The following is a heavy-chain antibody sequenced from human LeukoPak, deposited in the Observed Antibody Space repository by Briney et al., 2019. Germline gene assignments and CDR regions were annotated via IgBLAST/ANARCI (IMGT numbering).Heavy chain of an antibody. V-gene: IGHV3-21*01. CDR1: GFTFSSYE. CDR2: ISSASTYM. D-gene: IGHD3-22*01. J-gene: IGHJ4*02. Sequence: KSGGSLRLSCAASGFTFSSYEMNWVRQAPGKGLEWVSSISSASTYMYYAESVKGRFTISRDNARNSLYLQMNSLRAEDTSVYYCARDLRTYSDNTALYYFDLWGQGTLVTVSS. CDR3: ARDLRTYSDNTALYYFDL.